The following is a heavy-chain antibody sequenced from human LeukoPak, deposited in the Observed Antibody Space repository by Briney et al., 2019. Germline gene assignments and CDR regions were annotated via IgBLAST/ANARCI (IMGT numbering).Heavy chain of an antibody. CDR3: ARDGPTSDYGCNPRSGDAFDI. Sequence: ASVKVSCKASGGTFSSYAISWVRQAPGQGLEWMGGIIPIFGTANYAQKFQGRVTITTDESTSTAYMELSSLRSEDTAVYYCARDGPTSDYGCNPRSGDAFDIWGQGTMVTVSS. J-gene: IGHJ3*02. V-gene: IGHV1-69*05. D-gene: IGHD4-23*01. CDR1: GGTFSSYA. CDR2: IIPIFGTA.